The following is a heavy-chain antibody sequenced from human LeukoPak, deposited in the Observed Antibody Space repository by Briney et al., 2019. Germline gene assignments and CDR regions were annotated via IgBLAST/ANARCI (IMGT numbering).Heavy chain of an antibody. CDR1: GFTFSSYW. V-gene: IGHV3-7*03. Sequence: GGSLRLSCAASGFTFSSYWMSWVRQAPGKGLEWVANIKQDGSEKYYVDSVKGRFTISRDNARNSLYLQMNSLKTEDTAVYYCTRSLNYTNFDYWGQGALVTVSS. CDR2: IKQDGSEK. D-gene: IGHD4-11*01. J-gene: IGHJ4*02. CDR3: TRSLNYTNFDY.